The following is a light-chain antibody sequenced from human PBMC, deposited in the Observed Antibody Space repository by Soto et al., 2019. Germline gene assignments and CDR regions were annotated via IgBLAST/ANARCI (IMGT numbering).Light chain of an antibody. Sequence: EIVLTQSPGPLSLSPGERAILTCRASQSVTSIYLAWYQQRPGQAPRRLMYAASSSATGIPDRFSGSGSGTDFTLTISRLEPEDFAMYYCHQYGSSPLTFGPGTKVDIK. J-gene: IGKJ3*01. CDR1: QSVTSIY. V-gene: IGKV3-20*01. CDR2: AAS. CDR3: HQYGSSPLT.